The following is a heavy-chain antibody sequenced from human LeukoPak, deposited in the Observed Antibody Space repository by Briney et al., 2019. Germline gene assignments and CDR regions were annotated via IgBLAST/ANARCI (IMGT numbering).Heavy chain of an antibody. J-gene: IGHJ3*02. Sequence: GGSLRLSCAASGFTLSSYAMSWVRQAPGKGLEWVSAISGSGGSTYYADSVKGRFTISRDNSKNTLYLQMNSLRAEDTAVYYCAKVIVVRGVSDAFDIWGQGTMVTVSS. CDR3: AKVIVVRGVSDAFDI. V-gene: IGHV3-23*01. D-gene: IGHD3-10*01. CDR2: ISGSGGST. CDR1: GFTLSSYA.